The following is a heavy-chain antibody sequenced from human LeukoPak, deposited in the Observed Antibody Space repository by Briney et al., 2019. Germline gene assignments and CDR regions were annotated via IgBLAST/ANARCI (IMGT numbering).Heavy chain of an antibody. CDR2: IKQDGGEK. J-gene: IGHJ4*02. Sequence: GGSLRLSCAASGFDFSSYWMTWVRQAPGKGLEWVANIKQDGGEKYYVDSVKGRFAISRDNGKKSLYLQMNSLRDEDTAVYYCARDAKYDFWSGYFPATWGQGTLVTVSS. D-gene: IGHD3/OR15-3a*01. CDR3: ARDAKYDFWSGYFPAT. V-gene: IGHV3-7*01. CDR1: GFDFSSYW.